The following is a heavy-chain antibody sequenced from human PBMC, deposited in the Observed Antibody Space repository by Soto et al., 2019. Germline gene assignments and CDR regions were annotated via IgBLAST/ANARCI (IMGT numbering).Heavy chain of an antibody. CDR1: GFTFSDAW. CDR3: ASGTGRSDFDY. Sequence: GGSLRLSCAASGFTFSDAWMSWVRQAPGKGLEWVGRIKSKTEGATRDFAAPVKGRFAISRDDSKNTLYLQMSSLKIEDSAVYYCASGTGRSDFDYWGLGTLVTVSS. V-gene: IGHV3-15*01. CDR2: IKSKTEGATR. D-gene: IGHD3-3*01. J-gene: IGHJ4*02.